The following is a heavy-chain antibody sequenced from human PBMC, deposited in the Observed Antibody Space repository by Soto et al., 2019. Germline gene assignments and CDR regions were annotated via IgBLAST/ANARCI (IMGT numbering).Heavy chain of an antibody. V-gene: IGHV3-23*01. CDR1: GFTFSNYA. Sequence: EVQLLESGGGLVQPGGSLRLSCVVSGFTFSNYAMSWVRKTPGKGLEWVSGIPSDGSTTWYADFVEGRFTISRDNSKNTVYLQLNSPRGEDAAVYFCAKGGSSGWPGGEDFWGQGTMVTVSS. CDR3: AKGGSSGWPGGEDF. D-gene: IGHD6-19*01. J-gene: IGHJ4*02. CDR2: IPSDGSTT.